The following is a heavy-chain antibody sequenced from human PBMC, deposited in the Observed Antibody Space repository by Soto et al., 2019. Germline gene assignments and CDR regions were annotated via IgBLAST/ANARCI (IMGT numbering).Heavy chain of an antibody. CDR2: ISWNSGSI. Sequence: GGSLRLSCAASGFTFDDYAMHWVRQAPGKGLEWVSGISWNSGSIGYADSVKGRFTISRDNAKNSLYLQMNSLRAEDTALYYCAKDKKGVYGLTDVRGKGTTVTVSS. CDR3: AKDKKGVYGLTDV. V-gene: IGHV3-9*01. J-gene: IGHJ6*04. CDR1: GFTFDDYA. D-gene: IGHD3-10*01.